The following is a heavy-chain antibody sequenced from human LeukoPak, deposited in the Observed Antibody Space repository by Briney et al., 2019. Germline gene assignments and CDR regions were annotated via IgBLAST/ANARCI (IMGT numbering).Heavy chain of an antibody. J-gene: IGHJ3*02. Sequence: PGGSLRLSCAASGFTFSSYAMSWVRQAPGKGLEWVSAISGSGGSTYYADSVKGRFTISRDNSKNTLYLQMNSLRAEDTAVYYCAKDAARTMTVVVIGAFDIWGQGTMVTVSS. V-gene: IGHV3-23*01. CDR3: AKDAARTMTVVVIGAFDI. D-gene: IGHD3-22*01. CDR2: ISGSGGST. CDR1: GFTFSSYA.